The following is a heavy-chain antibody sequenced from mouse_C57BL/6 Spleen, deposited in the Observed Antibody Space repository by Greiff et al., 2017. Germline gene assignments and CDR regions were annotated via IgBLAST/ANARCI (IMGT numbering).Heavy chain of an antibody. CDR1: GYAFSSSW. V-gene: IGHV1-82*01. D-gene: IGHD1-1*01. CDR2: IYPGDGDT. CDR3: ARDYYGSSYAMGY. J-gene: IGHJ4*01. Sequence: VQLQQSGPELVKPGASVKISCKASGYAFSSSWMNWVKQRPGKGLEWIGRIYPGDGDTNYNGKFKGKATLTADKSSSTAYMQLSSLTSEDSAVYFCARDYYGSSYAMGYWGQGTSVTVSS.